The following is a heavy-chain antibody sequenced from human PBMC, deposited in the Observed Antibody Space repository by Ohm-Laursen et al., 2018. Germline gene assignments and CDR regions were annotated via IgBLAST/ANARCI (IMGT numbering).Heavy chain of an antibody. V-gene: IGHV3-7*01. Sequence: GSLRLSCAATGLTFSTDWMTWVRQAPGKGLEWVANIKQDGSEKYYVDSVKGRFTISRDNAKNSLFLQMNSLGADDTAIYYCARRIPLYGMDVWGQGTTVTVSS. CDR1: GLTFSTDW. CDR3: ARRIPLYGMDV. CDR2: IKQDGSEK. J-gene: IGHJ6*02. D-gene: IGHD2-2*02.